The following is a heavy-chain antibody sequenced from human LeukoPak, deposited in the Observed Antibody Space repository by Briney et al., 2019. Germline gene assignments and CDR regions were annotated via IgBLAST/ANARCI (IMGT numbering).Heavy chain of an antibody. CDR1: GGSINNYY. CDR3: ARHNARLRGWIGEVDF. Sequence: SSETLSLTCSVSGGSINNYYWSWFRQPPGKGLEWIAYIYYSGSTNYNPSFKSRVTISVDTSRSQFSLMLSSVIAADTAVYYCARHNARLRGWIGEVDFWGQGALVTVSS. CDR2: IYYSGST. V-gene: IGHV4-59*08. D-gene: IGHD3-10*01. J-gene: IGHJ4*02.